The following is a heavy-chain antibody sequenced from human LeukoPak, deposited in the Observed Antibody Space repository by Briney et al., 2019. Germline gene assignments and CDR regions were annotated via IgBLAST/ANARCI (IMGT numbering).Heavy chain of an antibody. V-gene: IGHV3-23*01. J-gene: IGHJ4*02. CDR2: ISGSGGST. CDR3: AKDGAISVAAPYYFDY. Sequence: GGSLRLSCAASGFTFRTYAMTWVRQAPGKGLEWVSAISGSGGSTYYADSVKGRFTISRDNSKNTLSLQMNSLRAEDTAVYYCAKDGAISVAAPYYFDYWGQGTLVTVSS. CDR1: GFTFRTYA. D-gene: IGHD6-19*01.